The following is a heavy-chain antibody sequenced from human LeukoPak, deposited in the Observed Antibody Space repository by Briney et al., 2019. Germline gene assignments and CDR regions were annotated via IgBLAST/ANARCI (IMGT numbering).Heavy chain of an antibody. J-gene: IGHJ6*03. CDR3: ALVADKFHYNYGAV. CDR2: IYYSGST. V-gene: IGHV4-39*01. Sequence: SETLSLTCTVSGGSISSSSYYWGWIRQPPGKGLEWIGSIYYSGSTYYNPSLKSRVTISVDTSKNQFSLKLSSVTAADTAVYCCALVADKFHYNYGAVWGKGATVTVSS. D-gene: IGHD2-15*01. CDR1: GGSISSSSYY.